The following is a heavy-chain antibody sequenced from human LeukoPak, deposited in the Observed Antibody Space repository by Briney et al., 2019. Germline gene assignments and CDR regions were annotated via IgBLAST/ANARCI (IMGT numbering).Heavy chain of an antibody. V-gene: IGHV4-34*01. CDR1: GVSLSGYY. J-gene: IGHJ4*02. CDR2: INHSGRT. CDR3: ARPYYYDSSGYYYR. D-gene: IGHD3-22*01. Sequence: PSETLSLTCAVSGVSLSGYYWGWIRQTPGKGLEWIGEINHSGRTNYNPSLKSRVTISADTSKNQFSLELSSVTAADTAVYYCARPYYYDSSGYYYRWGQGTLVTVSS.